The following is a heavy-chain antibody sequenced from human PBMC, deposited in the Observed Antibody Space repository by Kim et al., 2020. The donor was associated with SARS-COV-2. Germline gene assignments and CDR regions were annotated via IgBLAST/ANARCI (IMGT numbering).Heavy chain of an antibody. Sequence: YAQKCQGRVTITADESTSTAYMELSSLRSEDTAVYYCASSWGGIAAAYDYWGQGTLVTVSS. D-gene: IGHD6-13*01. J-gene: IGHJ4*02. CDR3: ASSWGGIAAAYDY. V-gene: IGHV1-69*01.